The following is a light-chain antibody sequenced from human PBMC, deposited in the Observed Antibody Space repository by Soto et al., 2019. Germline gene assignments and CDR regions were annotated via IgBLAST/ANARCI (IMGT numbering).Light chain of an antibody. J-gene: IGLJ1*01. CDR3: CSYADSSTYV. CDR2: EDS. Sequence: QSVLTQPASVSGSPGQSITISCTGTSSVVGSYNLVSWYQQHPGKAPKLIIYEDSERPSGVSNRFSGSKSGNTASLTISGLQTEDEADYYCCSYADSSTYVFGTGTKVTVL. CDR1: SSVVGSYNL. V-gene: IGLV2-23*01.